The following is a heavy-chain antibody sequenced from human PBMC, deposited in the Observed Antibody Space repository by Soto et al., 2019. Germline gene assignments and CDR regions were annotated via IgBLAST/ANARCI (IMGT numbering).Heavy chain of an antibody. J-gene: IGHJ4*02. D-gene: IGHD4-17*01. V-gene: IGHV3-30-3*01. CDR1: GFTFSSYA. Sequence: QVQLVESGGGVVQPGRSLRLSCAASGFTFSSYAMHWVRQAPGKGLEWVAVISYDGSNKYYADSVKGRFTISRDNSKNTLYLQMNSLRAEDKAVYYCARDLLDYGGNSDDYWGQGTLVTVSS. CDR3: ARDLLDYGGNSDDY. CDR2: ISYDGSNK.